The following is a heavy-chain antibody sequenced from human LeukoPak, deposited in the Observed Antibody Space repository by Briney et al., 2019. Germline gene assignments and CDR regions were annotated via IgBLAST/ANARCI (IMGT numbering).Heavy chain of an antibody. V-gene: IGHV3-7*01. J-gene: IGHJ4*02. Sequence: GGSLRLSCAASGFTFSSYWMSWVRQAPGKGLEWVANIKQDGSEKYYVDSVKGRFTISRDNAKNSLYLQMNSLRAEDTAVYYCARDRGPEWELLGLDWGQGTLVTVSS. D-gene: IGHD1-26*01. CDR2: IKQDGSEK. CDR3: ARDRGPEWELLGLD. CDR1: GFTFSSYW.